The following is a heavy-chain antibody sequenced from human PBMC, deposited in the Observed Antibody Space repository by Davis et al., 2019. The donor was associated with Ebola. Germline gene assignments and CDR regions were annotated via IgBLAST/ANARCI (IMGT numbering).Heavy chain of an antibody. J-gene: IGHJ6*03. CDR2: INHSGST. CDR1: GGSFSGYY. Sequence: SETLSLTCAVYGGSFSGYYWSWIRQPPGKGLEWIGEINHSGSTNYNPSLKSRVTISVDTSKNQFSLKLSSVTAADTAVYYCAREVGGYSGYDSYYYYMDVWGKGTTVTVSS. CDR3: AREVGGYSGYDSYYYYMDV. D-gene: IGHD5-12*01. V-gene: IGHV4-34*01.